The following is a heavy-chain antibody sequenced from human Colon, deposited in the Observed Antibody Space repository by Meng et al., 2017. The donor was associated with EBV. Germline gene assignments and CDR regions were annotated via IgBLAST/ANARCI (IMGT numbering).Heavy chain of an antibody. Sequence: VPLEGSGAGTVKPSGTLSLTCAVFGTSISTSNWWSSIRQSPGEGLEWIGAIYHNGQTNYNPSIKSRVSMSVDESKNEFSLNLKSVTAADTAVYYCARDGGVTHIPWGQGVLVTVSS. D-gene: IGHD2-8*02. CDR1: GTSISTSNW. CDR3: ARDGGVTHIP. J-gene: IGHJ5*02. CDR2: IYHNGQT. V-gene: IGHV4-4*02.